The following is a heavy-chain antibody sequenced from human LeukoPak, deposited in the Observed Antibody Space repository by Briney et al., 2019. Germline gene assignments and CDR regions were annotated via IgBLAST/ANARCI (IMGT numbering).Heavy chain of an antibody. CDR1: GFIFSSAW. V-gene: IGHV3-23*01. D-gene: IGHD1-1*01. CDR2: IRHSDGNT. CDR3: AKGQETESRLDS. J-gene: IGHJ4*02. Sequence: GGSLRLSCEASGFIFSSAWMRWVRQAPGKGLEWVSGIRHSDGNTYYADSVKGRFTISSDKSKNILFLQMNSLRAEDTALYYCAKGQETESRLDSWGQGTLVTVSS.